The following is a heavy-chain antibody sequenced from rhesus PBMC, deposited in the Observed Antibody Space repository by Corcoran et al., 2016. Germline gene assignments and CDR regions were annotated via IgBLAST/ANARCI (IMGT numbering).Heavy chain of an antibody. Sequence: QVQLQESGPGLVKPSETLSLTCAVSGGSISSGYNYWSWIRQPPGKGLEWIGYITYTGTTNYNPTLRSRVILSRDTSKNQFSLKLGSVTAADSAVYYCVKHSVSVYGSFDYWGQGVLVTVSS. CDR1: GGSISSGYNY. D-gene: IGHD3-22*01. CDR3: VKHSVSVYGSFDY. V-gene: IGHV4-122*02. CDR2: ITYTGTT. J-gene: IGHJ4*01.